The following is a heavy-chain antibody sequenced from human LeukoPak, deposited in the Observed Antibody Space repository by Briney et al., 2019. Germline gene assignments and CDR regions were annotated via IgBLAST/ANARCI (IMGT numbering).Heavy chain of an antibody. CDR3: ARGNWGPEF. CDR2: IRKDGTST. CDR1: GFTFSSYW. J-gene: IGHJ4*02. V-gene: IGHV3-74*01. D-gene: IGHD3-16*01. Sequence: AGGSLRLSCAASGFTFSSYWMHWVRQAPGKGLVWVSGIRKDGTSTGYADSVQGRFSVSRETDKNTVYLQMNSQRPDDTGVYFCARGNWGPEFWGQGTLVTVSS.